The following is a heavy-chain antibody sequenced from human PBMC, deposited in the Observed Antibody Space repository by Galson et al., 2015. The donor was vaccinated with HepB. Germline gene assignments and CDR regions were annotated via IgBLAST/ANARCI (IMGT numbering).Heavy chain of an antibody. CDR3: AKGGDIVVAGTLAY. CDR1: GFTVSNSY. CDR2: IYANSNT. Sequence: SLRLSCAVSGFTVSNSYMSWVRQAPGKGLEWVSLIYANSNTYYADPVKGRFTIPWYNSRNTLYLQMNSLRDEDTALYYCAKGGDIVVAGTLAYWGQGALVTVSS. D-gene: IGHD6-19*01. J-gene: IGHJ4*02. V-gene: IGHV3-53*01.